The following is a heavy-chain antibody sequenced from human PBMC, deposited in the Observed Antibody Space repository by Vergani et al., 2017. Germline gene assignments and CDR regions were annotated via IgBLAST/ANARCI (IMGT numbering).Heavy chain of an antibody. V-gene: IGHV3-33*01. CDR3: ARSRYDSSGFSTIFRY. Sequence: VQLVESGGGLVKPGRSLRLSCVASGFAFRTYGMHWVRQAPGKGLEWVAIIWYDGSNTYYADSVKGRFTVSRDNSRNTLFLQMNSLRVEDTAVYYCARSRYDSSGFSTIFRYWGQGTRVTVS. CDR1: GFAFRTYG. J-gene: IGHJ4*02. CDR2: IWYDGSNT. D-gene: IGHD3-22*01.